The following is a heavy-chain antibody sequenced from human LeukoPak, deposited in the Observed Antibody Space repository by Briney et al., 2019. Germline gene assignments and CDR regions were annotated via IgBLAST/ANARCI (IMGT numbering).Heavy chain of an antibody. J-gene: IGHJ4*02. Sequence: PGGSLRLSCAASGFTFSSYSMNWVRQAPGKGLEWVSSINILSNYIYYADSVKGRFTISRDNAKNSLYLQMNSLRAEDTAVYYCAKERSYGDYADDYWGQGTLVTVSS. D-gene: IGHD4-17*01. CDR1: GFTFSSYS. CDR3: AKERSYGDYADDY. CDR2: INILSNYI. V-gene: IGHV3-21*04.